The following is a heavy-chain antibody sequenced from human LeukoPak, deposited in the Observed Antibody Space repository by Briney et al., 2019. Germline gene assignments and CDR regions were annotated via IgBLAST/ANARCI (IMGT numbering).Heavy chain of an antibody. CDR1: GYTFTTYG. V-gene: IGHV1-18*04. J-gene: IGHJ4*02. CDR3: ARGAVVVPAATPFDY. Sequence: GASAKVSCKASGYTFTTYGISWVRQAPGQGLEWMGWISAYNGNTNYAQKLQGRVTMTTDTSTSTAYMELRSLRSDDTAVYYCARGAVVVPAATPFDYWGQGTLVTVSS. CDR2: ISAYNGNT. D-gene: IGHD2-2*01.